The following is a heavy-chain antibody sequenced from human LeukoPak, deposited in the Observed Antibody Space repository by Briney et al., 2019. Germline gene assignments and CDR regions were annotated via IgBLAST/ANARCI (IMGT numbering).Heavy chain of an antibody. V-gene: IGHV3-33*01. CDR2: IYYDGSNQ. CDR3: ATDRNSGKYYDY. CDR1: GLRFRNYG. Sequence: GGSLRLSCVVSGLRFRNYGMHWVRQAPGKGLEWVAVIYYDGSNQYYVDSAKGRFTVSRDNAKNTLYLQMDSLRAEDTAVYYCATDRNSGKYYDYWGQGTLVTVSS. J-gene: IGHJ4*02. D-gene: IGHD1-26*01.